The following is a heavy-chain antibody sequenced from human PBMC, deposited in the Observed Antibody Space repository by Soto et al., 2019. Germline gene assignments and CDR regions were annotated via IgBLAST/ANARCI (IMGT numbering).Heavy chain of an antibody. D-gene: IGHD6-19*01. CDR3: AREESAVAGRFDY. CDR1: GGSISSYY. CDR2: IYYSGST. Sequence: QVQLQESGPGLVKPSETLSLTCTVSGGSISSYYWSWIRQPPGKGLEWIGYIYYSGSTNYNPSLKSRVTISVDTSKNLFSLKLSSVTAADTAVYYCAREESAVAGRFDYWGQGTLVTVSS. V-gene: IGHV4-59*01. J-gene: IGHJ4*02.